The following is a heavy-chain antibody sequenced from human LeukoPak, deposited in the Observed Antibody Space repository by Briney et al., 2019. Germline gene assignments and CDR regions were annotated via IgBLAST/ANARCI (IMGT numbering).Heavy chain of an antibody. J-gene: IGHJ3*02. CDR3: ARVGATTYDAFDI. Sequence: GGSLRLSCAASGFTFSNYWMHWVRQAPGKGLVWVSRINTDGSRITYADSVKGRFTISRDNAMNTVYLQMNSLRAEDTAVYYCARVGATTYDAFDIWGQGTMVTVSS. CDR1: GFTFSNYW. V-gene: IGHV3-74*01. D-gene: IGHD1-26*01. CDR2: INTDGSRI.